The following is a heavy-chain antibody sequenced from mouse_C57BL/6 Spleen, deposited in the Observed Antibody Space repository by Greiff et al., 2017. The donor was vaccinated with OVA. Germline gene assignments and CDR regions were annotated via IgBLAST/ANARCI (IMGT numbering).Heavy chain of an antibody. J-gene: IGHJ4*01. Sequence: VQLQQSGPELVKPGDSVKISCKASGYSFTGYFMNWVMQSHGQSLEWIGRITPYNGDTFYNQKFKGKVTLTVDKSSSTAHMELRSLTSEDSAVYYCARSPYYGDYYAMDYWGQGTSVTVSS. D-gene: IGHD1-1*01. CDR2: ITPYNGDT. CDR3: ARSPYYGDYYAMDY. CDR1: GYSFTGYF. V-gene: IGHV1-20*01.